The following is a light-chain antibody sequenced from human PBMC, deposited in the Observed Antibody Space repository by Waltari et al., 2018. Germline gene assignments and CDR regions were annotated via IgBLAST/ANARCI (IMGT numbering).Light chain of an antibody. J-gene: IGLJ2*01. CDR2: AVR. CDR3: SSYAGSSKGV. V-gene: IGLV2-23*02. Sequence: QSALTQPASVSGSPGQSITISCTGTSSDVGNYKRVSWYQQHPGKAPKRMIYAVRKRPSGVSVRFSGSKSGDMASLTSSGLQPEDAAEYFCSSYAGSSKGVFGGGTKLTVL. CDR1: SSDVGNYKR.